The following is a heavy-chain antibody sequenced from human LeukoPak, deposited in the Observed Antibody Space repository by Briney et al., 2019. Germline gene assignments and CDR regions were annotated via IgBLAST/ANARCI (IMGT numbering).Heavy chain of an antibody. V-gene: IGHV3-9*01. CDR3: AKGGGYSSSWYLYFDY. CDR1: GFTFDDYA. D-gene: IGHD6-13*01. Sequence: GGSLRLSCEASGFTFDDYAMHWVRQAPGKGLDWVSGISGNSGSIGYADSVKGRFTISRDNAKNSLYMQMNSLRAEDTALYYCAKGGGYSSSWYLYFDYWGQGTLVTVSS. CDR2: ISGNSGSI. J-gene: IGHJ4*02.